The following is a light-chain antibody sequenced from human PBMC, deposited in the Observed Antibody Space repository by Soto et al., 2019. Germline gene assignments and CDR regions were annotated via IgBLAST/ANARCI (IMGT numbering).Light chain of an antibody. CDR2: GAS. CDR1: QCVSSSY. J-gene: IGKJ5*01. V-gene: IGKV3-20*01. CDR3: QQYGSSP. Sequence: EIVLTQSPGTLSLSPGEIATLSCRASQCVSSSYLAWYQQKPGQAPRLLIYGASSRATGIPDRFSGSGSGTDFTLTISRLEPEDFAVYYCQQYGSSPFGQGTRLEIK.